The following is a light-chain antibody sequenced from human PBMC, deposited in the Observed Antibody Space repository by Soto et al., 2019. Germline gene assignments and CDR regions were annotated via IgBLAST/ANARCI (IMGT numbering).Light chain of an antibody. Sequence: EIVLTQSPGTLSLSLGERATLSCRASQSVVGYKLAWYQQRPGQPPRLLFYDTSSRAAATSDRFSGSGSGTDFTLTISRLEPGEFAMYYCQQYGASPWTVGQGTKVDIK. CDR2: DTS. CDR1: QSVVGYK. V-gene: IGKV3-20*01. CDR3: QQYGASPWT. J-gene: IGKJ1*01.